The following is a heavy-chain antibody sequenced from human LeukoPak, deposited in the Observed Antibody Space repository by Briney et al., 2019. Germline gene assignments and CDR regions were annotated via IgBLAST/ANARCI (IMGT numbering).Heavy chain of an antibody. J-gene: IGHJ4*02. Sequence: GGSLRLSCAASGFTFSSYDMHWVRQATGKGLEWVSAIGTAGDTYYPGSVRGRFTISRENAKNSLYLQMNSLRAGDTAVYYCARAGSGWYDFDYWGQGTLVNVSS. V-gene: IGHV3-13*01. CDR2: IGTAGDT. D-gene: IGHD6-19*01. CDR1: GFTFSSYD. CDR3: ARAGSGWYDFDY.